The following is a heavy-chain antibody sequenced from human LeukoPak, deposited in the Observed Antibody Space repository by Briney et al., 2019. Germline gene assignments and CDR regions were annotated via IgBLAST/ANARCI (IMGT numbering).Heavy chain of an antibody. J-gene: IGHJ6*02. CDR2: IYSGGST. Sequence: GGSLRLSCAASGFTVSTNYMTWVRQAPGKGLEWVSFIYSGGSTYYADSVKGRFTISRDNSKNTLYLQMSSLRAEDTAVYYCARDRRSTVTTGYYYYYYGMDVWGQGTTVTVSS. V-gene: IGHV3-66*01. D-gene: IGHD4-4*01. CDR3: ARDRRSTVTTGYYYYYYGMDV. CDR1: GFTVSTNY.